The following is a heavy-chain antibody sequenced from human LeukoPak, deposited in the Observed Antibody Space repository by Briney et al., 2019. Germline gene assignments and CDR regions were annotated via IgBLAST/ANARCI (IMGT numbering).Heavy chain of an antibody. D-gene: IGHD2-2*01. CDR2: VSTGSNYI. CDR1: GFTFSSYS. V-gene: IGHV3-21*01. CDR3: AKVRGVYNRAETSTSNY. J-gene: IGHJ4*02. Sequence: PGGSLRLSCTASGFTFSSYSLNWVRQAPGKGLEWVSSVSTGSNYIYYADSVKGRFTISRDNDKNSLYLQMNSLRAEDTAVYYCAKVRGVYNRAETSTSNYWGQGTLVTVSS.